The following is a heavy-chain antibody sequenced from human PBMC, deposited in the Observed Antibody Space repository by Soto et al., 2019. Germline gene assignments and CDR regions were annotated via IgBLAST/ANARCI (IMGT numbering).Heavy chain of an antibody. CDR3: ATQEVGGSYVYTFDP. Sequence: QLQLQESGPGLVKPSETLSLTCTVSGGSISSSSYYWGWIRQPPVKGLEWIGSIYYSGSTYYNPSLKSRVTISVDTSKNHFSLKLSSVTAADTAVYYCATQEVGGSYVYTFDPWGQGTLVTVSS. CDR2: IYYSGST. D-gene: IGHD1-26*01. V-gene: IGHV4-39*02. J-gene: IGHJ5*02. CDR1: GGSISSSSYY.